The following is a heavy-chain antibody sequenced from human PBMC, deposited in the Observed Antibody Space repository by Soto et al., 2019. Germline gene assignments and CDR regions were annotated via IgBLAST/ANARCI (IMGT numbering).Heavy chain of an antibody. V-gene: IGHV4-39*01. J-gene: IGHJ2*01. D-gene: IGHD2-15*01. CDR3: ARRKRVLTATSWCFDL. CDR2: IYYSGST. CDR1: GGSISSSSYY. Sequence: QLQLQESGPGLVKPSETLSLTCTVSGGSISSSSYYWGWIRQPPGKGLEWIGSIYYSGSTYYNPSLKSRVTISVDTSKNQFSLKLSSVTAADTAVYYCARRKRVLTATSWCFDLWGRGTLVTVSS.